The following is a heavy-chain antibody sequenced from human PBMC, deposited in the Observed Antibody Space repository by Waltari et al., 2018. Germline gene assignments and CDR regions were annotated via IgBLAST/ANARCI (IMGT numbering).Heavy chain of an antibody. CDR1: GGSISSSSYY. D-gene: IGHD4-17*01. CDR2: IYYSGST. J-gene: IGHJ4*02. V-gene: IGHV4-39*01. CDR3: VRRTDYGDGDY. Sequence: QLQLQESGPGLVKPSETLSLTCTVSGGSISSSSYYWGWIRQPPGKGLEWIGSIYYSGSTYYNPSLKSRVTISVDTSKNQFSLKLSSVTAADTAVYYCVRRTDYGDGDYWGQGTLVTVSS.